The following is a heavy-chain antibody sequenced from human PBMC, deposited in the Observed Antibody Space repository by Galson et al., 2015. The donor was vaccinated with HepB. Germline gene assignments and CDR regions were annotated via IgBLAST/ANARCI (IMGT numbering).Heavy chain of an antibody. V-gene: IGHV4-38-2*01. D-gene: IGHD3-10*01. J-gene: IGHJ4*02. CDR1: GFTFSKYA. CDR3: ARNTLGVKAFGN. Sequence: LRLSCAASGFTFSKYAMSWVRQAPGKGLEWIGSIFYSGSTYYNPSLKSRVTISVDTSKHQFSLNLNSVTAADTARYYCARNTLGVKAFGNWGQGTQVTVSS. CDR2: IFYSGST.